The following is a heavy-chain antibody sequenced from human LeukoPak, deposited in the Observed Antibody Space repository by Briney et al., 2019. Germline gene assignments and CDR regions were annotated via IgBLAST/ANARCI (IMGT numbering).Heavy chain of an antibody. CDR3: AKYYVWGSYRGHFDY. CDR1: GFTFSSYG. V-gene: IGHV3-33*08. D-gene: IGHD3-16*02. CDR2: IWYDGSNK. Sequence: GGSLRLSCAASGFTFSSYGMHWVRQAPAKGLEWGAVIWYDGSNKYYADSVKGRFTISRDNSKNTLYLQMNSLRAEDTAVYYCAKYYVWGSYRGHFDYWGQGTLVTVSS. J-gene: IGHJ4*02.